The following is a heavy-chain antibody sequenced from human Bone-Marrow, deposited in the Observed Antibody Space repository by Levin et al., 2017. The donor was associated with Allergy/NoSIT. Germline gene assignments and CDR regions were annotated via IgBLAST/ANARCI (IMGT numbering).Heavy chain of an antibody. Sequence: VASVKVSCKASGGTFSSYAISWVRQAPGQGLEWMGRIIPILGIANYAQKFQGRVTITADKSTSTAYMELSSLRSEDTAVYYCARGMVRGVSHYLDYWGQGTLVTVSS. V-gene: IGHV1-69*04. CDR2: IIPILGIA. D-gene: IGHD3-10*01. CDR1: GGTFSSYA. CDR3: ARGMVRGVSHYLDY. J-gene: IGHJ4*02.